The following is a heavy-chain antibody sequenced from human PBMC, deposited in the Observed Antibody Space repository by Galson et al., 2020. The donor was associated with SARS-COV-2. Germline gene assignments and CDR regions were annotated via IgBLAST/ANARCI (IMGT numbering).Heavy chain of an antibody. Sequence: TGGSLRLSCAASGFTLSSYAMSWVRQAPGKGLEWVSAISGIGSNTYYANSVKGRLTISRDNSKNTLYLQMTSLRAGDTAVYYCPSQRYYYDSSGGFDYWGQGTLVTVSS. CDR1: GFTLSSYA. CDR2: ISGIGSNT. J-gene: IGHJ4*02. D-gene: IGHD3-22*01. CDR3: PSQRYYYDSSGGFDY. V-gene: IGHV3-23*01.